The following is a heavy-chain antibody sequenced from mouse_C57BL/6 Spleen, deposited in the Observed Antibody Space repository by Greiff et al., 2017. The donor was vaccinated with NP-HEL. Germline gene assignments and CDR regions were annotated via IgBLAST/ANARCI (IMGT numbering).Heavy chain of an antibody. Sequence: EVKLMESGEGLVKPGGSLKLSCAASGFTFSSYAMSWVRQTPEKRLEWVAYISSGGDYIYYADTVKGRFTISRDNARNTLYLQMSSLKSEDTAMYYCTRDSDGYFWYFDVWGTGTTVTVSS. J-gene: IGHJ1*03. D-gene: IGHD2-3*01. CDR3: TRDSDGYFWYFDV. CDR2: ISSGGDYI. CDR1: GFTFSSYA. V-gene: IGHV5-9-1*02.